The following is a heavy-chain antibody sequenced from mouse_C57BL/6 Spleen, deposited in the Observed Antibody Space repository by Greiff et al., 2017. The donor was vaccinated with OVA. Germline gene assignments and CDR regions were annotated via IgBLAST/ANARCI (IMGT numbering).Heavy chain of an antibody. CDR2: IYPGSGNT. CDR1: GYSFTSYY. Sequence: QVQLKESGPELVKPGASVKISCKASGYSFTSYYIHWVKQRPGQGLEWIGWIYPGSGNTKYNEKFKGKATLTADTSSSTAYMQLSSLTSEDSAVYYCARGGGTPFAYWGQGTLVTVSA. CDR3: ARGGGTPFAY. D-gene: IGHD1-1*01. V-gene: IGHV1-66*01. J-gene: IGHJ3*01.